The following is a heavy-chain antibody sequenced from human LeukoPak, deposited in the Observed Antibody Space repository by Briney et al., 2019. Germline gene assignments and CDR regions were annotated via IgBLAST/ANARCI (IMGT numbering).Heavy chain of an antibody. CDR2: IYYSGST. J-gene: IGHJ3*02. CDR3: ATAFYGGPQSDAFDI. V-gene: IGHV4-39*01. D-gene: IGHD4-23*01. Sequence: SETLSLTCTVSGGSISSSSYYWGWIRRPPGKGLEWIGSIYYSGSTYYNPSLKSRVTISVDTSKNQFSLKLSSVTAADTAVYYCATAFYGGPQSDAFDIWGQGTMVTVSS. CDR1: GGSISSSSYY.